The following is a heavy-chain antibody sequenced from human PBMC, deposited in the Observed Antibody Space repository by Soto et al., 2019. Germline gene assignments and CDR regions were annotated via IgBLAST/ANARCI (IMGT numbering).Heavy chain of an antibody. J-gene: IGHJ4*02. CDR1: GFTFSSYA. V-gene: IGHV3-23*01. Sequence: EVQLLESGGGLVQPGGSLRLSCAASGFTFSSYAMSWVRQAPGKGLEWVSAISGSGGSTYYADSVKGRFTISRDNSKSMLNLKMSSLRAEDTRVYYSAKDFVYDRSGYLRFHHSWGQEALVTVPS. D-gene: IGHD3-22*01. CDR2: ISGSGGST. CDR3: AKDFVYDRSGYLRFHHS.